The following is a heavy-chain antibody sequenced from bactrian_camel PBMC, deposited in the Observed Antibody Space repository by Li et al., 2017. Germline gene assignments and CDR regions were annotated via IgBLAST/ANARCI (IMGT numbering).Heavy chain of an antibody. CDR2: IFTDGSKT. J-gene: IGHJ4*01. Sequence: QVQLVESGGGLVQPGGSLRLSCAASGFTFSSYGMSWVRQAPGKGLERVSGIFTDGSKTYYADSAKGRFTISQDNAKKTVYLQMNSLKPEDTAMYYCARGPRVRSGGYCYLESAPYNYWGQGTQVTVS. D-gene: IGHD1*01. CDR3: ARGPRVRSGGYCYLESAPYNY. V-gene: IGHV3S7*01. CDR1: GFTFSSYG.